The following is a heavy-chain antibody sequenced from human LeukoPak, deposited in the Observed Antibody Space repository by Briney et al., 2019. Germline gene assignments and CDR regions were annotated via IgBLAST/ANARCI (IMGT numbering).Heavy chain of an antibody. CDR2: ISYDGSNK. CDR1: GFTFINYG. CDR3: ANLPL. J-gene: IGHJ4*02. V-gene: IGHV3-30*18. Sequence: GGSLRLSFATSGFTFINYGMRWVGQAPGKGLEWVAVISYDGSNKYYADSVKGRFTISRDNSKNTLYLQMNSLRPEDAAVYYCANLPLWGQGTLVTVSS.